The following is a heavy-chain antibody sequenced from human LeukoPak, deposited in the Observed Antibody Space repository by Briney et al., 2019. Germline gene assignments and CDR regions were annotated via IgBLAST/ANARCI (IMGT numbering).Heavy chain of an antibody. Sequence: SGTLSLTCAVSGGSISSSNWWSWVRQPPGKGLEWIGEIYHSGSTNYNPSLKSRVTISVDKSKNQFSLKLSSVTAADTAVYYCARSWYYYDSSGSIPLDHWGQGTLVTVSS. CDR1: GGSISSSNW. D-gene: IGHD3-22*01. J-gene: IGHJ4*02. CDR2: IYHSGST. V-gene: IGHV4-4*02. CDR3: ARSWYYYDSSGSIPLDH.